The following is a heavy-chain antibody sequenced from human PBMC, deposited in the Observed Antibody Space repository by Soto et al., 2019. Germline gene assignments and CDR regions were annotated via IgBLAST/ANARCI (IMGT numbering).Heavy chain of an antibody. D-gene: IGHD3-3*01. CDR1: GFTFSSYD. CDR3: ARALRTYYDFWSGYYTDIEYYGMDV. J-gene: IGHJ6*02. Sequence: GSLRLSCAASGFTFSSYDMHWVRQATGKGLEWVSAIGTAGDTYNPGSVKGRFTISRENAKNSLYLQMNSLRAGDTAVYYCARALRTYYDFWSGYYTDIEYYGMDVWGQGTTVTVSS. V-gene: IGHV3-13*01. CDR2: IGTAGDT.